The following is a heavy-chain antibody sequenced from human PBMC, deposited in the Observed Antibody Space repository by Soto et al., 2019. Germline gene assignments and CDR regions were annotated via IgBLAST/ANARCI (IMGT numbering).Heavy chain of an antibody. D-gene: IGHD3-10*01. V-gene: IGHV3-73*01. CDR2: IRSKANSYAT. J-gene: IGHJ6*02. CDR3: TSLLYYYGSPRSYYYGMDV. CDR1: GFTFSGSA. Sequence: GGSLRLSCAASGFTFSGSAMHWVRQASGKGLEWVGRIRSKANSYATAYAASVKGRFTISRDDSKNTAYLQMNSLKTEDTAVYYCTSLLYYYGSPRSYYYGMDVWGQGTTVTVSS.